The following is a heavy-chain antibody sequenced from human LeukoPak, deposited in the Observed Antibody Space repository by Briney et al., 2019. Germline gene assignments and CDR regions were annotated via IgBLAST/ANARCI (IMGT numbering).Heavy chain of an antibody. CDR2: IYHSGST. CDR3: VPQGVDSSGYYAVDY. V-gene: IGHV4-30-2*01. J-gene: IGHJ4*02. Sequence: SETLSLTCTVSGGSISSGGYYWSWIRQPPGKGLEWIGYIYHSGSTYYNPSLKSRVTISVDRSKNQFSLKLSSVTAADTAVYYCVPQGVDSSGYYAVDYWGQGTLVTVSS. D-gene: IGHD3-22*01. CDR1: GGSISSGGYY.